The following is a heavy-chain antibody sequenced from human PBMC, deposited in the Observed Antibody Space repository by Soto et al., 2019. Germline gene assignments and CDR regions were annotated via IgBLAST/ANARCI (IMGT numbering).Heavy chain of an antibody. J-gene: IGHJ3*01. V-gene: IGHV3-53*01. D-gene: IGHD1-1*01. CDR1: GLTISGKKY. CDR2: LYDVDGS. Sequence: DVQLVESGGGLIQPGESLRLSCAAFGLTISGKKYVAWVRQAPGKGLEWVSALYDVDGSFYADSVKGRFTTSSDSSKTPVYLKRNDLRPDDTAVYYCATGHERENVYDVWAKGTTVTVS. CDR3: ATGHERENVYDV.